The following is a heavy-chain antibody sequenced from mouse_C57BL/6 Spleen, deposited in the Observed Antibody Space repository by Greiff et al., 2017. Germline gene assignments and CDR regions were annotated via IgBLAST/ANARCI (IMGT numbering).Heavy chain of an antibody. CDR1: GYTFTSYG. J-gene: IGHJ3*01. CDR3: ARGITTVRFAY. Sequence: QVQLQQSGAELARPGASVKLSCKASGYTFTSYGISWVKQRTGQGLEWIGEIYPRSGNTYYNEKFKGKATLTADKSSSTAYMELRSLTSEDSAVYFCARGITTVRFAYWGQGTLVTVSA. D-gene: IGHD1-1*01. CDR2: IYPRSGNT. V-gene: IGHV1-81*01.